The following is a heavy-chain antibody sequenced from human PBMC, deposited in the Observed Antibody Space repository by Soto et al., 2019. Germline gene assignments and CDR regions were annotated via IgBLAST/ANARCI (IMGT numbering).Heavy chain of an antibody. V-gene: IGHV3-64*01. CDR2: ISSSGVGT. Sequence: GGSLRLSCAASGFTLSGYAMDWVRQAPGKGLEYVSGISSSGVGTYYANSVQGRFTISRDNSKNTVYLQMGSLRPEDMAVYYCARRARPDFYYMDVWGKGTTVTVSS. CDR3: ARRARPDFYYMDV. D-gene: IGHD6-6*01. CDR1: GFTLSGYA. J-gene: IGHJ6*03.